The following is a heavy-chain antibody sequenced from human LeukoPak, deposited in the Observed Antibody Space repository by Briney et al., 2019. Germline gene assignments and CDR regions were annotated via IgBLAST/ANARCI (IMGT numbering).Heavy chain of an antibody. Sequence: GSLRLSCVASGFRYSHYGMNWVRQPPGKGLEWIGEINRSGSSHYTPSLKSRVTIFLETSKNQFSLQMSSVTAADTAVYYCARSLVDTARLYYYYYMDVWGKGTTVTVSS. CDR3: ARSLVDTARLYYYYYMDV. CDR2: INRSGSS. J-gene: IGHJ6*03. CDR1: GFRYSHYG. V-gene: IGHV4-34*01. D-gene: IGHD5-18*01.